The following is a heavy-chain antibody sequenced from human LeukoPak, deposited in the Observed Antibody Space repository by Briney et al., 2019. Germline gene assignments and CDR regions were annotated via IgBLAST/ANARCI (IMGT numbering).Heavy chain of an antibody. D-gene: IGHD3-16*01. J-gene: IGHJ4*02. CDR2: ISYDGSNK. CDR3: ARVLNYVPGDY. CDR1: GFTFSSYG. Sequence: GRSLRLSCAASGFTFSSYGMHWVRQAPGKGLEWVAVISYDGSNKYYADSVKGRFTISRDNSKNTLYLQMNSLRAEDTAVYYCARVLNYVPGDYWGQGTLVTVSS. V-gene: IGHV3-30*03.